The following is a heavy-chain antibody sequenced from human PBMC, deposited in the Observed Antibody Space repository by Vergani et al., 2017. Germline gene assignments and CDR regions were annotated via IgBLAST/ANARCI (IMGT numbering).Heavy chain of an antibody. Sequence: QVQLVQSGAEVKKPGSSVKVSCKASGGTFSSYAISWVRQAPGQGLEWMGRIIPILGIANYAQKFQGRVTITADKSTSTAYMELSSLRSEDTAGYYGARDRSGIAAHPGVIWYFDLWGRGTLVTVSS. D-gene: IGHD6-6*01. J-gene: IGHJ2*01. CDR1: GGTFSSYA. CDR2: IIPILGIA. CDR3: ARDRSGIAAHPGVIWYFDL. V-gene: IGHV1-69*04.